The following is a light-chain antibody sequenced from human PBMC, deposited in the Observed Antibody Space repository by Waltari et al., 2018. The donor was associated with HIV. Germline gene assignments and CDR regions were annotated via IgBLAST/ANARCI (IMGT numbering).Light chain of an antibody. CDR3: SSYTSSSTGV. CDR2: DVS. CDR1: SSDVGGYNY. V-gene: IGLV2-14*03. Sequence: QSALTQPASVSGSPGQSITISCTGTSSDVGGYNYVSWYQRHPGKAPKLMIYDVSNRPSGVSNRFSGSKSGNTASLTISGLQAEDEADYYCSSYTSSSTGVFGGGTTVTVL. J-gene: IGLJ3*02.